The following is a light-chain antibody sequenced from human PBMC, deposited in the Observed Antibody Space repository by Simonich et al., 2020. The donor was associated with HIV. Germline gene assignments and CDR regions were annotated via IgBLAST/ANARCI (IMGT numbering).Light chain of an antibody. CDR3: QQYNSYSYT. Sequence: DIQMTQSPSTLSASVGDRVTITCRASQNIDSWLAWYQQKPGKAPKLLIYKASNLESGVPSRFSGSGSGTEFTLTISSLQPDDFATYYCQQYNSYSYTFGQGTKLEIK. CDR1: QNIDSW. CDR2: KAS. V-gene: IGKV1-5*03. J-gene: IGKJ2*01.